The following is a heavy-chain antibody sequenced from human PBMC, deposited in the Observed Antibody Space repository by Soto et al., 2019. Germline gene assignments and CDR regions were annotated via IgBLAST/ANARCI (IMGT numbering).Heavy chain of an antibody. V-gene: IGHV3-23*01. J-gene: IGHJ6*02. Sequence: EVQLLESGGGLVQPGGSLRLSCAASGFTFSSYAMSWVRQAPGKGLEWVSGVSTGGDSTYYADSVKGRFTISRDNSKNTMYLQINSLRAEDTAVYYCAKGGYYYYYGMDVWGQGTTVTVSS. CDR3: AKGGYYYYYGMDV. CDR2: VSTGGDST. CDR1: GFTFSSYA.